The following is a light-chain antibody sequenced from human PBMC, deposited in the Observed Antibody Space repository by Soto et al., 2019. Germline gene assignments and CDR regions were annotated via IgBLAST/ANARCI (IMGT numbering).Light chain of an antibody. CDR2: DNS. V-gene: IGLV1-40*01. CDR3: QSYDSSLSAVV. Sequence: QSVLTQPPAVSGAPGQRVTISCTGSSSNIGAGYDVHWYQQVPGTAPKLFIYDNSNRHSGVPDRFSGSKSGTSASLAITGLQAEDEADYYCQSYDSSLSAVVFGGGTKVTVL. CDR1: SSNIGAGYD. J-gene: IGLJ2*01.